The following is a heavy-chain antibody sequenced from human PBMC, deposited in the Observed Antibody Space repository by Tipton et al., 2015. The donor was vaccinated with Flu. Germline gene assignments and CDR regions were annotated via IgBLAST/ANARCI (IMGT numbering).Heavy chain of an antibody. CDR3: ARDYGDNLPSGKFDS. CDR2: ISGSGGST. V-gene: IGHV3-23*01. D-gene: IGHD4-17*01. CDR1: GFTVSSYA. Sequence: LSLTCAASGFTVSSYAMSWVRQAPGKGLEWVSAISGSGGSTYYADSVKGRFTISRDSAKKSVYLQMNSLGPEDTAFYYCARDYGDNLPSGKFDSWGKGTLVTVS. J-gene: IGHJ4*02.